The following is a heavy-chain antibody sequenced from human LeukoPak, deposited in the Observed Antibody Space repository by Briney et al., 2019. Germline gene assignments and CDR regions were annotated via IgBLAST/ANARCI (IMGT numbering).Heavy chain of an antibody. D-gene: IGHD6-19*01. V-gene: IGHV4-59*01. CDR2: IFYSGST. CDR1: GDSISNLY. J-gene: IGHJ6*03. Sequence: PSETLSLTCTVSGDSISNLYWTWIRQTPGKGLEWIGYIFYSGSTNYNPSLNSRVTISIDTSKNQFSLKLTSVTAADTAVYYCARGYSSGWYYIDVWGKGTTVIVSS. CDR3: ARGYSSGWYYIDV.